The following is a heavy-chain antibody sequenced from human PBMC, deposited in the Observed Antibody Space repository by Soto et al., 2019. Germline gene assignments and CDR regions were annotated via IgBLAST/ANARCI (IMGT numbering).Heavy chain of an antibody. CDR3: ARGRYSSSWYYNWFDP. V-gene: IGHV4-34*01. Sequence: SETLSLTCAVYGGSFSGYYWSWIRQPPGKGLEWIGEINHSGSTNYNPSLKSRVTISVDTSKNQFSLKLSSVTAADTAVYYCARGRYSSSWYYNWFDPWGQGTLVTSPQ. CDR2: INHSGST. D-gene: IGHD6-13*01. CDR1: GGSFSGYY. J-gene: IGHJ5*02.